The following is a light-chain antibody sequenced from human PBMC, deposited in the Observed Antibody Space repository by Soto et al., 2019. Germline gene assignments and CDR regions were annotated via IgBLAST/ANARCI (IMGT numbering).Light chain of an antibody. Sequence: QSVLTQPASVSGSPGQSSTISCTGTGSALVNYNLVSWYQQPPGQAPRLVIYESTKRPSGVSDRFSASKSGNTASLTISGLQAEDEADYYCCSCVSGSPFDVLFGGGTKLPVL. V-gene: IGLV2-23*01. CDR1: GSALVNYNL. CDR2: EST. J-gene: IGLJ3*02. CDR3: CSCVSGSPFDVL.